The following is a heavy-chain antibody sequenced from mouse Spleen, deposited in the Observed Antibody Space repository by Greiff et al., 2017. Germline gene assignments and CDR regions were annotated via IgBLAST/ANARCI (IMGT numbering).Heavy chain of an antibody. Sequence: EVMLVESGGGVVKLGGSLKLSCAASGFTFSTYAMSWVRQTPEKRLEWVATINNNGGDTYYPDNEKGRFTISRDNVKNTLYLQMTSLKSEDSAMYYCVRQTYFDYWGQGTTLTVSS. CDR3: VRQTYFDY. V-gene: IGHV5-9*01. J-gene: IGHJ2*01. CDR2: INNNGGDT. CDR1: GFTFSTYA.